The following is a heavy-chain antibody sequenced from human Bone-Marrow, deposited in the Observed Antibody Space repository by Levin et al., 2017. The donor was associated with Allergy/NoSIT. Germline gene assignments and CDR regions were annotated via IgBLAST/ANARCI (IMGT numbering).Heavy chain of an antibody. D-gene: IGHD3-10*01. V-gene: IGHV1-2*02. CDR3: GRGVQSFDS. J-gene: IGHJ5*01. CDR1: GYNFIAYY. Sequence: ASVKVSCKASGYNFIAYYIHWVRQAPGQGLEWMGWVRPMTGGTNYGHRFQGRVTMTLDTSINTAYMELDSLTSDDTAVYYGGRGVQSFDSWGQGTLVTVSS. CDR2: VRPMTGGT.